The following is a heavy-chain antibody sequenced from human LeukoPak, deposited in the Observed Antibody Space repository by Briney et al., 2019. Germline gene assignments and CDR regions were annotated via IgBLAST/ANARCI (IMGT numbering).Heavy chain of an antibody. CDR1: GFTFSSYA. Sequence: GGSLRLSCAASGFTFSSYAMSWVRQAPGKGLEWVSAISGSGGSTYYADSVKGRFTISRDNSKNTLYLQMNSLKTEDTAVYYCTTAPYYYDSSGYSSWGQGTLVTVSS. CDR2: ISGSGGST. D-gene: IGHD3-22*01. J-gene: IGHJ5*02. CDR3: TTAPYYYDSSGYSS. V-gene: IGHV3-23*01.